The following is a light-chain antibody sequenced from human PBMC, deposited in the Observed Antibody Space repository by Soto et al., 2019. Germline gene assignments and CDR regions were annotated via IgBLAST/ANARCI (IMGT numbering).Light chain of an antibody. Sequence: EIVMTQSPATLSVSPGERATLSCRASQSVSRHLAWYQQKPGQAPRLLIYGAFSRATGIPDRFSGSGSGTDFTLTINRVAPEDFAVYYCQQYVSLPITFGQGTRLEIK. CDR2: GAF. CDR3: QQYVSLPIT. J-gene: IGKJ5*01. V-gene: IGKV3-20*01. CDR1: QSVSRH.